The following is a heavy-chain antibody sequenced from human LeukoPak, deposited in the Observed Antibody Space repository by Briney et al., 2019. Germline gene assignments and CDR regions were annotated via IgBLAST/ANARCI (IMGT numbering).Heavy chain of an antibody. CDR2: IYYSGST. CDR3: ARGRRGYFDY. V-gene: IGHV4-59*01. Sequence: PSETLSLTCTVSAGSISSYYWSWIRQPPGKGLEWIGYIYYSGSTNYNPSLKSRVTISVDTSKNQFSLKLSSVTAADTAVYYCARGRRGYFDYWGQGTLVTVSS. D-gene: IGHD3-10*01. CDR1: AGSISSYY. J-gene: IGHJ4*02.